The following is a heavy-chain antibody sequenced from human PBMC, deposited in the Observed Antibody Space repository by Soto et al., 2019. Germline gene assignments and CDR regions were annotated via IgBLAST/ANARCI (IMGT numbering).Heavy chain of an antibody. CDR2: ISNSGGST. J-gene: IGHJ4*02. CDR1: GFTFSNYA. CDR3: AKVPLRPYYFDY. D-gene: IGHD4-17*01. Sequence: EVQLLDSGGGLVQPGGSLRLSCAASGFTFSNYAMRWVRQAPGKGLAWVSAISNSGGSTYYTDSVKGRFTISRDNSKNSLYLQWNSLRAEDTAIYYFAKVPLRPYYFDYGGPGTRVTFSS. V-gene: IGHV3-23*01.